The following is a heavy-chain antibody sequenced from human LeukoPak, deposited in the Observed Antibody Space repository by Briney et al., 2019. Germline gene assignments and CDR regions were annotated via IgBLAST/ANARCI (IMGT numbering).Heavy chain of an antibody. J-gene: IGHJ4*02. CDR2: IYYSGST. CDR3: ARDPSGYFNY. CDR1: GGSVSSSNYY. Sequence: SETLSLTCTVSGGSVSSSNYYWSWIRQPPGKGLDWIGYIYYSGSTNYNPSLKSRVTISVDTSKNQFSLRLSSVTAADTAVYYCARDPSGYFNYWGQGTLATVSS. D-gene: IGHD3-22*01. V-gene: IGHV4-61*01.